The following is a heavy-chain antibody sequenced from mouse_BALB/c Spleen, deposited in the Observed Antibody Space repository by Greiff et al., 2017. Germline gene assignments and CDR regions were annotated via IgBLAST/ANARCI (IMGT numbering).Heavy chain of an antibody. V-gene: IGHV1-54*01. Sequence: QVQLQQSGAELVRPGTSVKVSCKASGYAFTNYLIEWVKQRPGQGLEWIGVINPGSGGTNYNEKFKGKATLTADKSSSTAYMQLSSLTSDDSAVYLCARGGNYGYLDVWGGGNADPVSS. CDR3: ARGGNYGYLDV. D-gene: IGHD2-1*01. J-gene: IGHJ1*01. CDR2: INPGSGGT. CDR1: GYAFTNYL.